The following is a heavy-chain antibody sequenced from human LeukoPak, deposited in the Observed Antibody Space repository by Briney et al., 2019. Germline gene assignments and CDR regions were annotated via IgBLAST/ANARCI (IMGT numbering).Heavy chain of an antibody. J-gene: IGHJ3*02. CDR3: ASKWVTYYYNSSYYHYPTDVFDI. V-gene: IGHV1-8*03. D-gene: IGHD3-22*01. Sequence: ASVKVSCKASGYTFTSYDISWVRQATGQGLEVMGWMNPNSGNTGYAQKFQGRVTITRNTSISTAYMELSSLRSEDTAVYYCASKWVTYYYNSSYYHYPTDVFDIWGQGTMVTVSS. CDR1: GYTFTSYD. CDR2: MNPNSGNT.